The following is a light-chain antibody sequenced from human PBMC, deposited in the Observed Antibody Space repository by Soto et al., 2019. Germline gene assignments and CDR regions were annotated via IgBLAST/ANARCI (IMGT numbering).Light chain of an antibody. CDR3: QQANSFTLT. CDR2: AAS. V-gene: IGKV1-12*01. J-gene: IGKJ4*01. CDR1: QGIRSW. Sequence: DIQMTQSPSSVSASVGDRVTITCRASQGIRSWLAWYQQKPGKAPTLLIYAASSLQSGVPSRFSGSGSGTDFTLTISSLQPEDFATYFCQQANSFTLTFGGGTKVEIK.